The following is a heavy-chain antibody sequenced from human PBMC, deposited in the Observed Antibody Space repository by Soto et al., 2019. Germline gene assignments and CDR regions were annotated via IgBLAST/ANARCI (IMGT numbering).Heavy chain of an antibody. Sequence: ESLKISCKGFGNSFTSYWINWVRQMPGKGLEWMGRIDPSDSYTSYNPSFQGHVTISADKSLSTAYLQWSSLKASDTAIYYCARGGQQVVHTWVDPWGQGTLVTVSS. CDR1: GNSFTSYW. J-gene: IGHJ5*02. CDR3: ARGGQQVVHTWVDP. D-gene: IGHD2-15*01. V-gene: IGHV5-10-1*01. CDR2: IDPSDSYT.